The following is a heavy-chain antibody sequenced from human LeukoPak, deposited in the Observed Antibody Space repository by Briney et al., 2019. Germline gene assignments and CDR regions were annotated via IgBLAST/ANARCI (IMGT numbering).Heavy chain of an antibody. CDR2: ISSSSSYI. V-gene: IGHV3-21*01. CDR1: GFTFSSYG. Sequence: GGSLRLSCAASGFTFSSYGMHWVRQAPGKGLEWVSSISSSSSYIYYADSVKGRFTISRDNAKNSLYLQMNSLRAEDTAVYYCAREDDYGPGYFDLWGRGTLVTVSS. D-gene: IGHD4/OR15-4a*01. CDR3: AREDDYGPGYFDL. J-gene: IGHJ2*01.